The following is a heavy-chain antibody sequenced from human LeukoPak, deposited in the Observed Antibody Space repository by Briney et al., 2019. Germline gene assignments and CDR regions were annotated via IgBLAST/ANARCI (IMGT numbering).Heavy chain of an antibody. V-gene: IGHV1-69*05. CDR2: IIPIFGTA. J-gene: IGHJ3*02. CDR3: ARVASDWNYDPDAFDI. Sequence: ASVKVSCKASGGTFSSYAISWVRQAPGQGLEWMGRIIPIFGTANYAQKFQGRVTITTDESTSTAYMELSSLRPEDTAVYYCARVASDWNYDPDAFDIWGQGTMVTVSS. D-gene: IGHD1-7*01. CDR1: GGTFSSYA.